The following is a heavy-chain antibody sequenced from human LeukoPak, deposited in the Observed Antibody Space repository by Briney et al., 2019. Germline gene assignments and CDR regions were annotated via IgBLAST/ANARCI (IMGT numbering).Heavy chain of an antibody. CDR2: IYPGDSDT. Sequence: GESLKISCKGSGYSFTSYWIGWVRQMPGKGLEWMGIIYPGDSDTRYSPSFQGQVTISADKSSSTAYLQWSSLKASDTAMYYCARGSSSWDYYFDYWGPGTLVTVSS. J-gene: IGHJ4*02. D-gene: IGHD6-13*01. CDR3: ARGSSSWDYYFDY. V-gene: IGHV5-51*01. CDR1: GYSFTSYW.